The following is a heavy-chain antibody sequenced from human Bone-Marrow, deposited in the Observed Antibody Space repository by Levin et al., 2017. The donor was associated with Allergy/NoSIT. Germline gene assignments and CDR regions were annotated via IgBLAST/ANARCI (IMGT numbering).Heavy chain of an antibody. J-gene: IGHJ4*02. CDR2: IHDSGST. CDR1: GVSISGYY. CDR3: ARVCRSSANCYFDS. D-gene: IGHD4/OR15-4a*01. Sequence: SQTLSLTCTVSGVSISGYYWSWIRQPPGKGLQWIAYIHDSGSTNYKPSLKSRVTVSIDTSKNQFSLNLNSVTAADTAVYYCARVCRSSANCYFDSWGQGTLVTVSS. V-gene: IGHV4-59*01.